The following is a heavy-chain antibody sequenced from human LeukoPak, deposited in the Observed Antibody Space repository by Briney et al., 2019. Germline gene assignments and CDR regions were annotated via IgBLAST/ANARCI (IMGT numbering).Heavy chain of an antibody. V-gene: IGHV4-61*01. CDR2: FYSSGST. J-gene: IGHJ4*02. D-gene: IGHD3-22*01. Sequence: SETLSLTCTVSGGSVSSGSYYWTWIRQPPGKGLEWTGYFYSSGSTNYHPSLKSRVTISADTSKNQFSLKLSSVTAADTAMYYCATVLYYDSSGYERWGQGTLVTVSS. CDR1: GGSVSSGSYY. CDR3: ATVLYYDSSGYER.